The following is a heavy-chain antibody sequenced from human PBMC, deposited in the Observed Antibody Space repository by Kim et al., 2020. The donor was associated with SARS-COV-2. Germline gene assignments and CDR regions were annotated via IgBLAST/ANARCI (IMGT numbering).Heavy chain of an antibody. CDR1: GGSISSGGYY. CDR3: ARDARSSSSWYSFRRGMDV. D-gene: IGHD6-13*01. V-gene: IGHV4-31*03. J-gene: IGHJ6*02. CDR2: IYYSGST. Sequence: SETLSLTCTVSGGSISSGGYYWSWIRQHPGKGLEWIGYIYYSGSTYYNPSLKSRVTISVDTSKNQFSLKLSSVTAADTAVYYCARDARSSSSWYSFRRGMDVWGQGTTVTVSS.